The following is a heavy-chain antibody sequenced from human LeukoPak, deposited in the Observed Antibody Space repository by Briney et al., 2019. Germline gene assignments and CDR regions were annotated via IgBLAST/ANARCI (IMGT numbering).Heavy chain of an antibody. D-gene: IGHD1-1*01. V-gene: IGHV4-34*01. CDR1: GGSFSGYY. CDR2: INHSGST. Sequence: SETLSLTCAVYGGSFSGYYWSWIRQPPGKGLEWIGEINHSGSTNYNPSLKSRVTISVDTSKNQFSLKLSPVTAADTAVYYCARGEGVPTATYYFDYWGQGTLVTVSS. J-gene: IGHJ4*02. CDR3: ARGEGVPTATYYFDY.